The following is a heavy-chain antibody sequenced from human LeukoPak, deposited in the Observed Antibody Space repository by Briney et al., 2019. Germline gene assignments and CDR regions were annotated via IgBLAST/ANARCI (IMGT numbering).Heavy chain of an antibody. D-gene: IGHD3-3*01. CDR1: GYTFTSYD. J-gene: IGHJ6*03. CDR3: ATLTTYYDFWSGPGGETMDV. CDR2: MNPNSGNT. Sequence: ASVKVSCKASGYTFTSYDINWVRQATGQGLEWMGWMNPNSGNTGYAQKFQGRVTMTRNTSIGTAYMELSSLRSEDTAVYYCATLTTYYDFWSGPGGETMDVWGKGTTVTVSS. V-gene: IGHV1-8*01.